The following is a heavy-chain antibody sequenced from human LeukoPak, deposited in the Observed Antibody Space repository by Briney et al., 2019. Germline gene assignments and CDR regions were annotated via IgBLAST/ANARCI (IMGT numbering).Heavy chain of an antibody. CDR3: ARDNQGYCSGGSCYRRYNWFDP. V-gene: IGHV1-69*13. CDR1: GGTFSSYA. D-gene: IGHD2-15*01. Sequence: SVTVSCTASGGTFSSYAISWVRQAPGQGLEWMGGIIPIFGTANYAQKFQGRVTITADESTSTAYMELSSLRSEDTAVYYCARDNQGYCSGGSCYRRYNWFDPWGQGTLVTVSS. CDR2: IIPIFGTA. J-gene: IGHJ5*02.